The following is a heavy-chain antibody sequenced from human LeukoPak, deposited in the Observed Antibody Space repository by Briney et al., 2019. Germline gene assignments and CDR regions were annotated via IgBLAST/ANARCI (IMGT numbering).Heavy chain of an antibody. J-gene: IGHJ4*02. CDR3: AKDRIIAAAGSPDY. Sequence: GGSLRLSCVASGFTFSSYGMHWVSQAPGKGLEWVAFIRYDGSNKYYADSVKGRFTISRDNSKNTLYLQMNSLRAEDTAVYYCAKDRIIAAAGSPDYWGQGTLVSVSS. V-gene: IGHV3-30*02. CDR2: IRYDGSNK. CDR1: GFTFSSYG. D-gene: IGHD6-13*01.